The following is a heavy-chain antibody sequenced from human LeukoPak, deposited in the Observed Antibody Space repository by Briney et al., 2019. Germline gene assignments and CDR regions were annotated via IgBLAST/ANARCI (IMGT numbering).Heavy chain of an antibody. D-gene: IGHD4-11*01. CDR2: TYYRPTWYN. J-gene: IGHJ4*02. CDR3: ARWRYSNFGY. CDR1: GDSVSSNSAA. V-gene: IGHV6-1*01. Sequence: SQTLSLTCAISGDSVSSNSAAWTWIRQSPSRGLEWLGRTYYRPTWYNDYAVSVKSRITINPDTSKNQFSLQLNFVTPEDTAVYYCARWRYSNFGYWGQGTLVTVSS.